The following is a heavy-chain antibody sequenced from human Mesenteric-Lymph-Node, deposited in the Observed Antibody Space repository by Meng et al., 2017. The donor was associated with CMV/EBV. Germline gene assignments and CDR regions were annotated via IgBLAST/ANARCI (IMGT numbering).Heavy chain of an antibody. Sequence: ASVKVSCKASGHTFFNYGFSWVRQAPGQGLEWMGGISVHNGDTNYAQKLQGRVTMTTDTSTTTAYMELRSLRSDDTAVYYCASDGSGYYALGYWGQGTLVTVSS. D-gene: IGHD3-22*01. J-gene: IGHJ4*02. CDR1: GHTFFNYG. CDR2: ISVHNGDT. CDR3: ASDGSGYYALGY. V-gene: IGHV1-18*01.